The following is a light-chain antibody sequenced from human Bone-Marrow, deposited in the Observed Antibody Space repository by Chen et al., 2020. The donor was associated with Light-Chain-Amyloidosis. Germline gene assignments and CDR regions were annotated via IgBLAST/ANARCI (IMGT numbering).Light chain of an antibody. CDR1: SSDVGNYNL. CDR2: EVT. Sequence: QSALTQPASVSGSPGQSITISCTGPSSDVGNYNLVSWYQQHPGKAPKLIVYEVTKRPSGVSTRFAGAKSGNTASLTISGLQAEDGAHYYCCSYAGLYTLVFGGGTKLSVV. CDR3: CSYAGLYTLV. J-gene: IGLJ2*01. V-gene: IGLV2-23*02.